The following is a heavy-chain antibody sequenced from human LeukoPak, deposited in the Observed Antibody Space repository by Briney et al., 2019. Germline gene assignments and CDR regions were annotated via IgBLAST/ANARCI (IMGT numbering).Heavy chain of an antibody. V-gene: IGHV4-34*01. CDR1: GGSFSGYY. Sequence: PSETLSLTCAVYGGSFSGYYWSWIRQPPGKGLEWIGEINHSGSTNYNPSLKSRATISVDTSKNQFSLKLSSVTAADTAVYYCARENSSSWYYYYYYMDVWGKGTTVTVSS. CDR2: INHSGST. CDR3: ARENSSSWYYYYYYMDV. J-gene: IGHJ6*03. D-gene: IGHD6-13*01.